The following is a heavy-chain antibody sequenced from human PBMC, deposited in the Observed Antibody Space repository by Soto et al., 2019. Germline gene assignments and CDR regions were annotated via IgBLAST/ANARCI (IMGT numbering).Heavy chain of an antibody. J-gene: IGHJ4*02. CDR2: ISGGGDAS. V-gene: IGHV3-23*01. CDR3: AKRPTDFWSGYWSSDY. CDR1: GFTFSSYA. D-gene: IGHD3-3*01. Sequence: PGGALRLSCTASGFTFSSYAMDWVGQAPGKGLEWLSAISGGGDASHYADSVKCRFTISRDNSKNTLFLQMSSLRAEDTAVYYCAKRPTDFWSGYWSSDYWGQGTLVTVSS.